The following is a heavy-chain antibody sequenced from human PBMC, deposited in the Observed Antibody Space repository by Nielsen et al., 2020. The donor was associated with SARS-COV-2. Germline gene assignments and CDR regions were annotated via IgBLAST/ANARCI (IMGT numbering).Heavy chain of an antibody. J-gene: IGHJ5*02. Sequence: GESLKISCAASGFALSDHFMSWIRQAPGKGLEWISYISNRESGSVIYYADSVKGRFTISRDSAKSSLYLQMNSLRAEDTAVYYCAKVTGYTFDPWGQGTLVTVSS. CDR1: GFALSDHF. V-gene: IGHV3-11*01. D-gene: IGHD5-18*01. CDR3: AKVTGYTFDP. CDR2: ISNRESGSVI.